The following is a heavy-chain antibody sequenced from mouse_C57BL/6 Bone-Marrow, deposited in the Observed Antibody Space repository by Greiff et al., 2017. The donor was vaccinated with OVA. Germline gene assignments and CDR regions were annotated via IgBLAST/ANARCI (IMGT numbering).Heavy chain of an antibody. CDR2: IRLKSDNYAT. J-gene: IGHJ4*01. Sequence: EVHLVESGGGLVQPGGSMKLSCVASGFTFSNYWMNWVRQSPEKGLEWVAQIRLKSDNYATHYAESVKGRFTISRDDSKSSVYLQMNNLRAEDTGIYYCTEYYYGSSYRYYAMDYWGQGTSVTVSS. CDR1: GFTFSNYW. CDR3: TEYYYGSSYRYYAMDY. V-gene: IGHV6-3*01. D-gene: IGHD1-1*01.